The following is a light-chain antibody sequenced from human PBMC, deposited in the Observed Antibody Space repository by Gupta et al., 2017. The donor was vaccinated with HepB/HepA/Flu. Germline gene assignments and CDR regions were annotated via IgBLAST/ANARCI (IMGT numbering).Light chain of an antibody. V-gene: IGKV1-33*01. CDR2: DAS. Sequence: DIQMTQSLSSLSASVGDRVTITCQASQDISNYLNWYQQKPGKAPKPLIYDASNLETGVPSRFSGSGSGTDFTFTISSLQPEDIATYYCQQYDNLPLTFGGGTKVEIK. CDR3: QQYDNLPLT. J-gene: IGKJ4*01. CDR1: QDISNY.